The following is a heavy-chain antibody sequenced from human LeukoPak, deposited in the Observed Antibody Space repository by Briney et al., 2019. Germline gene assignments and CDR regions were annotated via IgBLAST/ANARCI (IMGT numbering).Heavy chain of an antibody. CDR1: GYSISSGYY. CDR2: IYHSESS. J-gene: IGHJ4*02. Sequence: PSETLSLTCAVSGYSISSGYYWGWIRQPPGKGLECIGSIYHSESSYYNPSHKSRVTISVHTSKIQFSLKLSSVTAADTAVYYCARLKIGDTVDYWGQGTLVTVSS. D-gene: IGHD5-18*01. CDR3: ARLKIGDTVDY. V-gene: IGHV4-38-2*01.